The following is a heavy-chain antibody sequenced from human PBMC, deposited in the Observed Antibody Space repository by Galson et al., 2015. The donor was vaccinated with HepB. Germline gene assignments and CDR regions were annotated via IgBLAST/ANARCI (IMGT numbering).Heavy chain of an antibody. V-gene: IGHV3-9*01. D-gene: IGHD4-11*01. Sequence: SLRLSCAASGFTFDDYAMHWVRQAPGKGLEWVSGISWNSGSIGYADSVKGRFTISRDNAKNSLYLQMNSLRAEDTALYYCAKDLDVYSDLLLGAFDIWGQGTMVTVSS. J-gene: IGHJ3*02. CDR2: ISWNSGSI. CDR3: AKDLDVYSDLLLGAFDI. CDR1: GFTFDDYA.